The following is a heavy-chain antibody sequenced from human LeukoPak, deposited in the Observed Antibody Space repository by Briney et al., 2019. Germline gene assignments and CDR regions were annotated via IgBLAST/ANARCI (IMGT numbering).Heavy chain of an antibody. Sequence: GGSLRLSCAASGFTVSSNYMSWVRQAPGKGLEWVSVIYSVGSTYYADSVKGRFTISRDNSKNTLYLQMNSLRAEDTAVYYCARAVTMIEVSQYYFDYWGQGTLVTVSS. CDR2: IYSVGST. J-gene: IGHJ4*02. D-gene: IGHD3-22*01. V-gene: IGHV3-66*02. CDR1: GFTVSSNY. CDR3: ARAVTMIEVSQYYFDY.